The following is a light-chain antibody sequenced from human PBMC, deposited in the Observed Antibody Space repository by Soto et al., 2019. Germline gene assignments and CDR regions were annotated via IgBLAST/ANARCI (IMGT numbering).Light chain of an antibody. V-gene: IGLV2-14*01. J-gene: IGLJ3*02. CDR1: SSDVGGYNY. CDR2: DVS. Sequence: QSALTQPASVSGSPGQSITISCTGTSSDVGGYNYVSWYQQHPGEAPKLMIYDVSNRPSGVSNRFSGSKSGNTASLTISGLQAEDEADYYCSFSRGWVFGGGTKLTVL. CDR3: SFSRGWV.